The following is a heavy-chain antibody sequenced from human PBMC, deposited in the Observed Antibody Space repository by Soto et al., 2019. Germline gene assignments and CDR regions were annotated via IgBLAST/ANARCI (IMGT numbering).Heavy chain of an antibody. CDR3: AKDGGKDGSVGKWFDP. CDR1: GGTFSNYA. V-gene: IGHV1-69*15. J-gene: IGHJ5*02. Sequence: QVQLVQSGAEVKKPGSSVKVSCKASGGTFSNYAITWVRQAPGQGLEWLGRIIPIFGSANYAQKFQGRVTITADESTTPAYMDLGSLSSDDTAVYYCAKDGGKDGSVGKWFDPWGQGTLVTVSS. D-gene: IGHD3-3*01. CDR2: IIPIFGSA.